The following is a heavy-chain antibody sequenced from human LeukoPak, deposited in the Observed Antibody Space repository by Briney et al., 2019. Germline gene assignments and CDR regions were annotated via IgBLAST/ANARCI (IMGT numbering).Heavy chain of an antibody. J-gene: IGHJ6*03. CDR2: INPSGGST. Sequence: ASVKVSCKASGYTFTSYYMHWVRQAPGRGLEWMGIINPSGGSTSYAQKFQGRVTMTRDTSTSTVYMELSSLGSEDTAVYYCARDGSVFDGGNNYYYYYMDVWGKGTTVTVSS. CDR1: GYTFTSYY. V-gene: IGHV1-46*01. CDR3: ARDGSVFDGGNNYYYYYMDV. D-gene: IGHD4-23*01.